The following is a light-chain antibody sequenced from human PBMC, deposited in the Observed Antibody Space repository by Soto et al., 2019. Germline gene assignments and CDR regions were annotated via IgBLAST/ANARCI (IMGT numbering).Light chain of an antibody. CDR1: SSNIGALYD. Sequence: QSALTQPPSVSGAPGQRVTISCTGSSSNIGALYDVNWYQQLPGTAPKLLIYDNNNRPSGVPDRFSGSKSGTSASLAITGLQAEDEADYSCKSYDNSLSGHVVFGGGTKLTVL. CDR2: DNN. V-gene: IGLV1-40*01. CDR3: KSYDNSLSGHVV. J-gene: IGLJ2*01.